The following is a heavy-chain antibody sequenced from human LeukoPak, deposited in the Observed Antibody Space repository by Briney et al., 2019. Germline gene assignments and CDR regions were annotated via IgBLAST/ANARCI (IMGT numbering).Heavy chain of an antibody. J-gene: IGHJ4*02. CDR1: GGSLCGYY. CDR3: EREGRHFDY. V-gene: IGHV4-34*01. CDR2: INHSEST. Sequence: PETLSPTCALYGGSLCGYYRSCIRQPPGRGMEWIGEINHSESTNYTPSLKSRVTISVDTPTIPVSLKLSSVAAAGTAVYYCEREGRHFDYWGRGTLVTVSS.